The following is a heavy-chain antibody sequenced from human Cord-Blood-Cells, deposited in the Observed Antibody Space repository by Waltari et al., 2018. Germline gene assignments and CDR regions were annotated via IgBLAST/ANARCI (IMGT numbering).Heavy chain of an antibody. CDR2: IYYSGST. CDR1: GGSISSYY. V-gene: IGHV4-59*08. CDR3: ARLQGGSSWYDY. J-gene: IGHJ4*02. D-gene: IGHD6-13*01. Sequence: QVQLQESGPGLVKPSETLSLTCTVSGGSISSYYWSWIRQPPGKGLEWIGYIYYSGSTTYNPSLKSRVTISVDTSKNQFSLKLSSVTAADTAVYYCARLQGGSSWYDYWGQGTLVTVSS.